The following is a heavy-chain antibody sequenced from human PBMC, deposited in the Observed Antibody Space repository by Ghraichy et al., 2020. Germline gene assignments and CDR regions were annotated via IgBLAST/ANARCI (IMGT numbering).Heavy chain of an antibody. CDR3: ARDLELWLEAYYYYGMDV. Sequence: GESLNISCAASGFTFSSYGMHWVRQAPGKGLEWVAVIWYDGSNKYYADSVKGRFTISRDNSKNTLYLQMNSLRAEDTAVYYCARDLELWLEAYYYYGMDVWGQGTTVTVSS. D-gene: IGHD5-18*01. CDR2: IWYDGSNK. CDR1: GFTFSSYG. J-gene: IGHJ6*02. V-gene: IGHV3-33*01.